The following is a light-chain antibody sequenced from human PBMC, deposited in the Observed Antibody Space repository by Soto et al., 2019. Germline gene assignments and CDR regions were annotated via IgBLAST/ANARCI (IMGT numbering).Light chain of an antibody. V-gene: IGKV3-20*01. CDR2: GAA. Sequence: EIVLTQSPGTLSLSPGEGATLSCRASQGVRNNYLGWYQQKPGQAPRLLMYGAANRAAGIPDRFSGSGSGTDFTLTISRLEPEDFAVYYCQQYGSSPWTFGQGTKVEIK. CDR1: QGVRNNY. CDR3: QQYGSSPWT. J-gene: IGKJ1*01.